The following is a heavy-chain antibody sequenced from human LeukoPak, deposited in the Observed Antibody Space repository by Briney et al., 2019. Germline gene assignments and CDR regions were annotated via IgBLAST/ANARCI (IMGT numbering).Heavy chain of an antibody. CDR2: IYHTGNT. J-gene: IGHJ4*02. CDR1: GGSFSSNTYS. CDR3: ARADYGDYAFDN. V-gene: IGHV4-30-2*01. Sequence: PSETLSLTCAVSGGSFSSNTYSWNWIRQPPGRGLEWIGYIYHTGNTYYNPSLQSRVTITLDRSRNQFSLELRSVTAADTAVYSCARADYGDYAFDNWGQGTLVTVSS. D-gene: IGHD4-17*01.